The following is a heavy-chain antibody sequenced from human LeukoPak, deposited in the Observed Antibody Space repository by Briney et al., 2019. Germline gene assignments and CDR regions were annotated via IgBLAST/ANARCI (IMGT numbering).Heavy chain of an antibody. D-gene: IGHD6-6*01. V-gene: IGHV3-21*01. CDR1: GFTFSSYS. CDR2: ISSSSSYI. Sequence: GGSLRLSCAASGFTFSSYSMNWVRQAPGKGLEWVSSISSSSSYIYYADSVKGRFTISIDNAKNSLYLQMNSLRAEDTAVYYCARDSIAALGDFDYWGQGTLVTVSS. CDR3: ARDSIAALGDFDY. J-gene: IGHJ4*02.